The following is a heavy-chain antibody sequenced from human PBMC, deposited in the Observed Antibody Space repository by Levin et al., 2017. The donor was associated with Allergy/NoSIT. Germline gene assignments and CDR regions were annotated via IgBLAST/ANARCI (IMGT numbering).Heavy chain of an antibody. CDR1: EFAFNNYA. CDR2: ISYDGIKN. CDR3: ARDRTIVVVTAVPDSYYYYQGLDV. Sequence: GESLKISCAASEFAFNNYAMHWVRQAPGKGLEWVAVISYDGIKNYYADSVKGRFTISRDNSKNTLYLQMNSLRAEDTAVYYCARDRTIVVVTAVPDSYYYYQGLDVWGQGTTVTVSS. D-gene: IGHD2-21*02. V-gene: IGHV3-30-3*01. J-gene: IGHJ6*02.